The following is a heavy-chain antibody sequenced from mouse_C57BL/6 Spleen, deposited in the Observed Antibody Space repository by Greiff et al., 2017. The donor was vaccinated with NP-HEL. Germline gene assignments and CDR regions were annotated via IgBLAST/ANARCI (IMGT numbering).Heavy chain of an antibody. Sequence: VQLQQSGAELVKPGASVKISCKASGYAFSSYWMNWVKQRPGKGLEWIGQIYPGDGDTNYNGKFKGKATLTADKSSSTAYMQLSSLTSEDSAVYFLAKKGGVYYGYSWFAYWGQGTLVTVSA. CDR1: GYAFSSYW. CDR3: AKKGGVYYGYSWFAY. CDR2: IYPGDGDT. V-gene: IGHV1-80*01. D-gene: IGHD2-2*01. J-gene: IGHJ3*01.